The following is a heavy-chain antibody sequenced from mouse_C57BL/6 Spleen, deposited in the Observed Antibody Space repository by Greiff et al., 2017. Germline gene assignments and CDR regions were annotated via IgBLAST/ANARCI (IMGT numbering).Heavy chain of an antibody. CDR2: IDPTDSYT. CDR3: ARARETGVAY. Sequence: VQLQQPGAELVMPGASVKLSCKASGYTFTSYWMHWVKQRPGQGLEWIGEIDPTDSYTNYNQKFKGKSTLTVDKSSSTAYMQLSSLTSEDSAVYDCARARETGVAYWGQGTLVTVSA. CDR1: GYTFTSYW. V-gene: IGHV1-69*01. J-gene: IGHJ3*01.